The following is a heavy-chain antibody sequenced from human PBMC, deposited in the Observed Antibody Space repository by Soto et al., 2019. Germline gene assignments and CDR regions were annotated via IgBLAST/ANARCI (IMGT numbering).Heavy chain of an antibody. J-gene: IGHJ4*02. CDR2: ISAYNGNT. D-gene: IGHD5-12*01. V-gene: IGHV1-18*01. CDR1: GYTFTSYG. CDR3: ARDSGDSGYDGGPDY. Sequence: VKVSCKASGYTFTSYGIIWVRQAPGQGLEWMGWISAYNGNTNYAQKLQGRVTMTTDTSTSTAYMELRSLRSDDTAVYYCARDSGDSGYDGGPDYWGQGTLVTVSS.